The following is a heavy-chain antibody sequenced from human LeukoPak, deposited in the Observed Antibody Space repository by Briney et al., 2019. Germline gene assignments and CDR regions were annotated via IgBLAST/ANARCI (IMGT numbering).Heavy chain of an antibody. Sequence: GGSLRLSCAASGFTFSSYGMHWVRQAPGKGLEWVAFLRYDGSNKYYADSVKGRFTISRDNSKNTLYVQMNSLRVEDTAAYYCAKDFYAEGSGYYYGWDYWGQGTLVTVSS. D-gene: IGHD3-22*01. CDR2: LRYDGSNK. CDR3: AKDFYAEGSGYYYGWDY. J-gene: IGHJ4*02. V-gene: IGHV3-30*02. CDR1: GFTFSSYG.